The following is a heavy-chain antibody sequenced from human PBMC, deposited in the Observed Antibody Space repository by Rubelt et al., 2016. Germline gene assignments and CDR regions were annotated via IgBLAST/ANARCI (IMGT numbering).Heavy chain of an antibody. CDR2: INQDGSVK. J-gene: IGHJ5*02. CDR1: GFTFSSYA. D-gene: IGHD6-19*01. CDR3: ARVITGSSGWSA. V-gene: IGHV3-7*03. Sequence: EVQLLESGGGLVQPGGSLRLSCAASGFTFSSYAMSWVRQAPGKGLEWPANINQDGSVKYSVDSVKGRFTISRDNAKNSLYLQMNGLRADDTAVYYCARVITGSSGWSAWGQGTLVTVSS.